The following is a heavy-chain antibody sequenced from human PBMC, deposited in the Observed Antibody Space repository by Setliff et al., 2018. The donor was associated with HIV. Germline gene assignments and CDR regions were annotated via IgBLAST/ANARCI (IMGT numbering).Heavy chain of an antibody. CDR1: GGSISSTTYW. CDR2: IYYNGNT. Sequence: SETLSLTCTVSGGSISSTTYWWGWIRQPPGKGLEWIGTIYYNGNTFYDPSLKSRVTISIDMSKNQFSLRLTSVAAADTAVYYCAKRPGYGYPFHIWGQGTMVTVSS. D-gene: IGHD5-18*01. CDR3: AKRPGYGYPFHI. V-gene: IGHV4-39*01. J-gene: IGHJ3*02.